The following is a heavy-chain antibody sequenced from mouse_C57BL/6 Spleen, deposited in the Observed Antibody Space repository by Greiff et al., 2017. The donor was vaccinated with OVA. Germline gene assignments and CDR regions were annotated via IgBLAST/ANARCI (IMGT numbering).Heavy chain of an antibody. V-gene: IGHV1-64*01. CDR2: IHPNSGST. D-gene: IGHD2-1*01. J-gene: IGHJ3*01. CDR1: GYTFTSYW. Sequence: QVQLQQPGAELVKPGASVKLSCKASGYTFTSYWMHWVKQRPGQGLEWIGMIHPNSGSTNYNEKFKSKATLTVDKSSSTAYMQLSSLTSEDSAVYYCARLGYGNYAWFAYWGQGTLVTVSA. CDR3: ARLGYGNYAWFAY.